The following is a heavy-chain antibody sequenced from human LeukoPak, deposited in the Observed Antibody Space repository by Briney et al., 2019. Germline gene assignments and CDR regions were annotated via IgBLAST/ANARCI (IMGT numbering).Heavy chain of an antibody. J-gene: IGHJ3*02. V-gene: IGHV1-2*02. CDR3: ARPQAAAGITDAFDI. CDR1: GYTFTSYD. D-gene: IGHD6-13*01. Sequence: GASVTVSCKASGYTFTSYDINWVRQAPGQGLEWMGWINPNSGGTNYAQKFQGRVTMTRDTSISTAYMELSRLRSDDTAVYYCARPQAAAGITDAFDIWGQGTMVTVSS. CDR2: INPNSGGT.